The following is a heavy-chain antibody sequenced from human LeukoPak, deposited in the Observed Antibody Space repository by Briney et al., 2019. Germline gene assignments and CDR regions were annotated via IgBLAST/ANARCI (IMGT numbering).Heavy chain of an antibody. CDR2: INPNSGGT. CDR1: GYTFTGYY. J-gene: IGHJ5*02. D-gene: IGHD2-8*02. CDR3: ARDVVVYALCDWFDP. V-gene: IGHV1-2*02. Sequence: ASVKVSCKASGYTFTGYYMHWVRQAPGQGLEWMGWINPNSGGTNYAQKFQGRVTMTRDTSISTAYMELSRLRSDDTAVYYCARDVVVYALCDWFDPWGQGTLVTVSS.